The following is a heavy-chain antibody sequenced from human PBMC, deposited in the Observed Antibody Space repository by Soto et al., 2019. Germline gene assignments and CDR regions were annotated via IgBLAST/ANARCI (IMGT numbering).Heavy chain of an antibody. CDR1: SGAFTELG. CDR3: AIWFYWNPLYFRGMDV. V-gene: IGHV1-69*10. D-gene: IGHD1-1*01. Sequence: SVKVSCKVCSGAFTELGLNWVRHFPGQGLEWLGGIIPLHNTSNYSLKFLGRGSVTADITSSTVYMHLSGLTSDDTATYYCAIWFYWNPLYFRGMDVWGQGTTVTVSS. J-gene: IGHJ6*02. CDR2: IIPLHNTS.